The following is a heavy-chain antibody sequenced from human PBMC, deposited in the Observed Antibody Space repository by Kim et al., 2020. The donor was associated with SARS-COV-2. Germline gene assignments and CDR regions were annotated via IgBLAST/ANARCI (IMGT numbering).Heavy chain of an antibody. J-gene: IGHJ4*02. V-gene: IGHV3-23*01. D-gene: IGHD3-16*01. CDR2: IDGSDGTT. CDR1: GFTFTGHA. Sequence: GGSLRLSCTTSGFTFTGHAMSWVRQAPGQGLEWVSSIDGSDGTTYYVDSVKGRFSISRDDSKNTLYLQMSALRADDTAAYYCLKGGWGWIWGYWGQGTL. CDR3: LKGGWGWIWGY.